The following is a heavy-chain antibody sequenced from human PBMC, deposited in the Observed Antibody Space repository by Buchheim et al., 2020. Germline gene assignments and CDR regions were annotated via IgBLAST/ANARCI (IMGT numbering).Heavy chain of an antibody. V-gene: IGHV1-2*02. CDR2: INPNTGGT. CDR1: GYTFTDYY. CDR3: ARDVEIRGVVGY. J-gene: IGHJ4*02. Sequence: QVQLVQSGAEVRMPGASVKVSCKASGYTFTDYYMHWVRQAPGQRLEWMGWINPNTGGTNYAQNFQGRVTMTRDTSISTAYMGLNRLTYYDPAGYHCARDVEIRGVVGYWGLGTL. D-gene: IGHD3-10*01.